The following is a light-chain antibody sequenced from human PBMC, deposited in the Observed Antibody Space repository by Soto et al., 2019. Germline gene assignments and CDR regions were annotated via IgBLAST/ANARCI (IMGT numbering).Light chain of an antibody. CDR1: SSNIGSNY. CDR2: SSN. CDR3: ATWDDSLSGVL. V-gene: IGLV1-47*01. Sequence: QSVLTQPPSASGTPGQRVTISCSGSSSNIGSNYVYWYQHLPGTAPKLLIYSSNQRPSGVPDRFSGSKSGTSASLAISGLRSEDEADYYCATWDDSLSGVLFGGGTKLTVL. J-gene: IGLJ3*02.